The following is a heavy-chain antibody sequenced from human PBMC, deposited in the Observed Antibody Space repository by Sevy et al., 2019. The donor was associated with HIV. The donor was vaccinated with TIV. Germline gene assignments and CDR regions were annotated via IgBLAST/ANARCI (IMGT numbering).Heavy chain of an antibody. V-gene: IGHV1-2*06. D-gene: IGHD3-22*01. CDR2: INPNSGGT. CDR3: ARDSYNPYYYGRGGYCGFDT. Sequence: ASVKVSCKASGYTFSAYSIHWVRQAPGQGLEWMGRINPNSGGTDFAQKFQGRVTVTRHTSISTAYLELTSLTDDDTAVYFCARDSYNPYYYGRGGYCGFDTWGQGTMVTVSS. CDR1: GYTFSAYS. J-gene: IGHJ3*02.